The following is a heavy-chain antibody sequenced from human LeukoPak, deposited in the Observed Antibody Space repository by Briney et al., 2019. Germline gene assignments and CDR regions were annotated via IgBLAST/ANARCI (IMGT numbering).Heavy chain of an antibody. Sequence: GGSLRLSCAASGFTVSSNYMSWVRQAPGKGLEWVSVIYSGGSTYYADSVKGRFTISRDNSKNTLYLQMNSLRAEDTAVYYCAKHDIQPAGMDVWGQGTTVTVSS. CDR1: GFTVSSNY. V-gene: IGHV3-66*04. CDR2: IYSGGST. J-gene: IGHJ6*02. CDR3: AKHDIQPAGMDV.